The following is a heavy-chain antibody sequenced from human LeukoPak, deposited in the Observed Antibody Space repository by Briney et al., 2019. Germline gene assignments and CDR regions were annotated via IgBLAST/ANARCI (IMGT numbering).Heavy chain of an antibody. CDR2: ISSSGSTI. CDR3: ARSVEGSFDY. D-gene: IGHD6-19*01. J-gene: IGHJ4*02. Sequence: GGSLRLSCAASGFTFSSYEMNWVRQAPGKGLEWVSYISSSGSTIYYADSVKGRFTISRDNAKNSLYLQMNSLRAEDTAVYYCARSVEGSFDYWGQGTLVTVSS. CDR1: GFTFSSYE. V-gene: IGHV3-48*03.